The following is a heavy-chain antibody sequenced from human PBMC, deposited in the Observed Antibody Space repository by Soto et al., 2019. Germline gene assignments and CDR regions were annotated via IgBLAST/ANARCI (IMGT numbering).Heavy chain of an antibody. CDR3: ARGSSMTTVSGNFDY. J-gene: IGHJ4*02. V-gene: IGHV1-69*01. CDR1: GGTFSSYA. Sequence: QVQLVQSGAEVKKPGSSVKVSCKASGGTFSSYAISWVRQAPGQGLEWMGGIIPIFGTANYAQKFQGRFTITADESTSTAYMELSSLRAEDTAVYYCARGSSMTTVSGNFDYWGQGTLVTVSS. CDR2: IIPIFGTA. D-gene: IGHD4-17*01.